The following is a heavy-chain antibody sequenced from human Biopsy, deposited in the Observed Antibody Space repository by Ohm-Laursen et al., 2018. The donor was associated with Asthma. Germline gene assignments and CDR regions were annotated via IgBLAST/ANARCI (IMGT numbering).Heavy chain of an antibody. J-gene: IGHJ4*02. D-gene: IGHD2-2*01. CDR1: GGTLNTYV. CDR2: INSVFGTT. Sequence: GASVKVSCQSLGGTLNTYVIGWARQAPGQGLGWMGGINSVFGTTTYTQKIQDRLTITVDDTTSTVYIELSSLRSEDTAVYYCARKAGSCISRTCYSLDFWGQGTLVTVSS. CDR3: ARKAGSCISRTCYSLDF. V-gene: IGHV1-69*13.